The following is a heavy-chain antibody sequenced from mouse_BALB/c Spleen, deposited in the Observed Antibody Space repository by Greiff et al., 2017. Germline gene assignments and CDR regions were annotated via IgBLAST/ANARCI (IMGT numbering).Heavy chain of an antibody. V-gene: IGHV5-6-3*01. Sequence: DVKLVESGGGLVQPGGSLKLSCAASGFTFSSYGMSWVRQTPDKRLELVATINSNGGSTYYPDSVKGRFTISRDNAKNTLYLQMSSLKSEDTAMYYCARDLGTTATYAMDYWGQGTSVTVSS. CDR1: GFTFSSYG. J-gene: IGHJ4*01. CDR3: ARDLGTTATYAMDY. D-gene: IGHD1-2*01. CDR2: INSNGGST.